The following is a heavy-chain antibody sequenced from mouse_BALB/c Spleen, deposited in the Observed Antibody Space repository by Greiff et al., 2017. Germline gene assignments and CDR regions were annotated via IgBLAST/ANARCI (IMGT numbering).Heavy chain of an antibody. CDR2: ISSGGST. CDR3: ARVGNYWYFDV. J-gene: IGHJ1*01. Sequence: EVKLVESGGGLVQPGGSRKLSCAASGFTFSSYAMSWVRQTPEKRLEWVASISSGGSTYYPDSVKGRFTISRDNARNILYLQMSSLRSEDTAMYYCARVGNYWYFDVWGAGTTVTVSS. V-gene: IGHV5-6-5*01. D-gene: IGHD2-1*01. CDR1: GFTFSSYA.